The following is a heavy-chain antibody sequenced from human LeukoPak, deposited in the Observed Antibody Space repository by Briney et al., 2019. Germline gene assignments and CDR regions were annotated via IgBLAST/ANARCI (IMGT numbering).Heavy chain of an antibody. D-gene: IGHD2-21*02. Sequence: SETLSLTCTVSGYSISSGYYWGWIRQPPGKGLEWIGSIYHSGSTYYNPSLKSRVTISVDTSKNQFSLKLSSVTAADTAVYYCASRMGDATGSWFDPWGQGTLVTVSS. V-gene: IGHV4-38-2*02. CDR2: IYHSGST. CDR3: ASRMGDATGSWFDP. CDR1: GYSISSGYY. J-gene: IGHJ5*02.